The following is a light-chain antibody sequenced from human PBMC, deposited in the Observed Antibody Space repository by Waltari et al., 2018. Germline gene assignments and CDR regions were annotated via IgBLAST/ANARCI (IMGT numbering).Light chain of an antibody. CDR3: ETGGHGTWV. V-gene: IGLV4-69*01. CDR2: VNSDGSH. J-gene: IGLJ3*02. CDR1: SGHSSNI. Sequence: QLVLTQSPSASASLGASVKLTCTLSSGHSSNIIAWLQQRPERGPRYLMKVNSDGSHSKGDDIPERVSGSSSGAERYLTIASLQSEDEADYYCETGGHGTWVFGGGTKLTVL.